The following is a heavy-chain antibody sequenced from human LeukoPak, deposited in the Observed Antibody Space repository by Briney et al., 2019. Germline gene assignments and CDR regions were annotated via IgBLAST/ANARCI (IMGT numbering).Heavy chain of an antibody. CDR3: ARDSEGAPTFDY. V-gene: IGHV3-9*01. J-gene: IGHJ4*01. Sequence: PGRSLRLSCAASGFTFDDYAMHWVRQAPGKGLEWVSGISWNSGSIGYADSVKGRFTISRDNAKNSLYLQMNSLRAEDTAVYYCARDSEGAPTFDYWGQEPWSPSPQ. D-gene: IGHD1-26*01. CDR2: ISWNSGSI. CDR1: GFTFDDYA.